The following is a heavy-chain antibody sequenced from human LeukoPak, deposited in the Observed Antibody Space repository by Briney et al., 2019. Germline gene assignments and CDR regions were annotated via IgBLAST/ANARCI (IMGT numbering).Heavy chain of an antibody. V-gene: IGHV4-61*02. CDR3: ARDEWGWFDP. CDR2: IYTSGST. J-gene: IGHJ5*02. D-gene: IGHD1-26*01. Sequence: SQTLSLTCTVSGGSISSGSYYWSWIRQPAGKGLEWIGRIYTSGSTNYNPSLKSRVTIPVDTSKNQFSLKLSSVTAADTAVYYCARDEWGWFDPWGQGTLVTVSS. CDR1: GGSISSGSYY.